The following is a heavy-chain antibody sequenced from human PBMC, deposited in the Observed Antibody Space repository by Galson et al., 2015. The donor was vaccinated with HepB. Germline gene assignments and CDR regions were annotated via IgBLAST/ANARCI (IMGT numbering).Heavy chain of an antibody. CDR1: GFTFSSYG. Sequence: SLRLSCAASGFTFSSYGMHWVRQAPGKGLEWVAVIWYDGSNKYYADSVKGRLTISRDNSKNTLYLQMNSLRAEDTAVYYCARVGYSGYDYYYYYMDVWGKGTTVTVSS. CDR2: IWYDGSNK. D-gene: IGHD5-12*01. CDR3: ARVGYSGYDYYYYYMDV. J-gene: IGHJ6*03. V-gene: IGHV3-33*01.